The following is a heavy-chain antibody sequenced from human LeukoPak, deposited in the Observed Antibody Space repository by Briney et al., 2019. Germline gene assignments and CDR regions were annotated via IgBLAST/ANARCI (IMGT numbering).Heavy chain of an antibody. CDR3: AGLSYGGYAAPFDY. J-gene: IGHJ4*02. Sequence: SETLSLTCTVSGGSISSYYWSWIRQPPGKGLEWIGYIYYSGSTNYNPSLKSRVTISVDTSKNQFSLKLSSVTAADTAVYYCAGLSYGGYAAPFDYWGQGTLVTVSS. CDR2: IYYSGST. V-gene: IGHV4-59*08. D-gene: IGHD4-17*01. CDR1: GGSISSYY.